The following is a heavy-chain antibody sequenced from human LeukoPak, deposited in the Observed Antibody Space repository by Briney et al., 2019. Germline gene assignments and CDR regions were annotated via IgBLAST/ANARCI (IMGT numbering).Heavy chain of an antibody. V-gene: IGHV4-39*01. CDR1: GGSISSSSYY. CDR3: ARRVRGSYSFPPDY. Sequence: SETLSLTCTVSGGSISSSSYYWGWIRQPPGKGLEWIGSVYYSGYTYYNPSLKSRVTISVDTSNDQFSLKLSSVTAADTAVYYCARRVRGSYSFPPDYWGQGTLVTVSS. CDR2: VYYSGYT. J-gene: IGHJ4*02. D-gene: IGHD1-26*01.